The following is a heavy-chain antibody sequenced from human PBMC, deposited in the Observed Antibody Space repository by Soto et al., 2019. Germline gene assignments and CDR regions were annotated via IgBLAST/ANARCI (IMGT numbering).Heavy chain of an antibody. J-gene: IGHJ4*02. D-gene: IGHD1-1*01. CDR3: ATAVGGTAFDS. V-gene: IGHV3-48*02. CDR2: ISNSGSII. CDR1: GFTFGAYG. Sequence: GGSLRLSCAASGFTFGAYGMNWVRQAPGKGLECISYISNSGSIIRYADSVKGRFTISRDNAKNSQSLQMNSLRDEDTAVYYCATAVGGTAFDSWGQGTLVTVSS.